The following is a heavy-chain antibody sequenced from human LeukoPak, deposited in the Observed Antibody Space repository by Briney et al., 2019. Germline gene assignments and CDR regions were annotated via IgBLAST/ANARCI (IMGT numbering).Heavy chain of an antibody. CDR1: GYTFTDYY. CDR3: ARVTSGTYHY. V-gene: IGHV1-2*02. Sequence: APVTVSCKASGYTFTDYYLHWVRQAPGQGLEWMGWINAKNGGTEYAQKFQGRVTLTRDTSISTAYMVLTSLRYDDTAVYYCARVTSGTYHYWGQGTLVTISS. J-gene: IGHJ4*02. D-gene: IGHD1-26*01. CDR2: INAKNGGT.